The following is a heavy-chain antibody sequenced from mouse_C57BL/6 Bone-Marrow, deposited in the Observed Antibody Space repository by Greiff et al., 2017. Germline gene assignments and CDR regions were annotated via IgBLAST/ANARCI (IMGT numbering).Heavy chain of an antibody. V-gene: IGHV1-59*01. D-gene: IGHD2-2*01. CDR2: IDPSDSYT. J-gene: IGHJ2*01. Sequence: VQLQQPGAELVRPGTSVKLSCKASGYTFTSYWMHWVKQRPGQGLEWIGVIDPSDSYTNYNQKFKGKATLTVDTSSSTAYMQLSSLTSEDSAVYYCARWGYDPYLDYWGQGTTLTVSS. CDR3: ARWGYDPYLDY. CDR1: GYTFTSYW.